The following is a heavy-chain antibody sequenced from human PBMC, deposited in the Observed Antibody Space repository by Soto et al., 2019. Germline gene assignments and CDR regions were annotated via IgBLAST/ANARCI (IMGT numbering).Heavy chain of an antibody. D-gene: IGHD3-22*01. CDR2: ISSSSSYI. CDR3: ARGYHYYDSSGYDKWDAFDI. V-gene: IGHV3-21*01. J-gene: IGHJ3*02. CDR1: GFTFSSYS. Sequence: EVQLVESGGGLVKLGGSLSLSCAASGFTFSSYSMNWVRQAPGKGLEWVSSISSSSSYIYYADSVKGRFTISRDNAKNSLYLQINSLRAEDTAVYYCARGYHYYDSSGYDKWDAFDIWGQGTMVTVSS.